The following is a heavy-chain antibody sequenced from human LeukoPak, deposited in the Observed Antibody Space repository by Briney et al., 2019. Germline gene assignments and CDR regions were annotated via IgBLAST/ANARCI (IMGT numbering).Heavy chain of an antibody. CDR3: ARDLVVPAGN. CDR2: ISSSSSTI. CDR1: GFTFSSYS. J-gene: IGHJ4*02. D-gene: IGHD2-2*01. V-gene: IGHV3-48*01. Sequence: GGSLRLSCAASGFTFSSYSMNWVRQAPGKGLEWVSYISSSSSTIYYADSVKCRFTISRDNAKNSLYLQMNSLRAEDTAVYYCARDLVVPAGNWGQGTLVTVSS.